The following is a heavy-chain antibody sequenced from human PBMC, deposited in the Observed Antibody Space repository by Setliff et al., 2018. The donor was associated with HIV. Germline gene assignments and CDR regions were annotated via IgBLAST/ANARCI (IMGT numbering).Heavy chain of an antibody. D-gene: IGHD3-10*01. CDR2: INHSGST. Sequence: LSLTCAVYGGSLSGYYWTWIRQPPGKGLEWIGEINHSGSTNYNPSLKSRVTRSVDTSKNQFSLKLSSVTAADTAVYYCARDGPLEGSYRYYYYYMDVWGKGTTVTVSS. V-gene: IGHV4-34*01. J-gene: IGHJ6*03. CDR3: ARDGPLEGSYRYYYYYMDV. CDR1: GGSLSGYY.